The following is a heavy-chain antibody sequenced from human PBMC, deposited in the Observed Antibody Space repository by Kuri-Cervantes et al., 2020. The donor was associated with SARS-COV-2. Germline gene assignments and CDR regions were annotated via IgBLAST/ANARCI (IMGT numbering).Heavy chain of an antibody. CDR3: AKDSAEVGGQTLMNWFDP. CDR2: IRYDGSNK. Sequence: GESLKISCVASGFTFSSYGMHSVRQAPGKGLERVAFIRYDGSNKYYAASVKGRFTISRDNSKNTLYLQMNSLRAEDTAVYYCAKDSAEVGGQTLMNWFDPWGQGTLVTVSS. V-gene: IGHV3-30*02. J-gene: IGHJ5*02. CDR1: GFTFSSYG. D-gene: IGHD3-16*01.